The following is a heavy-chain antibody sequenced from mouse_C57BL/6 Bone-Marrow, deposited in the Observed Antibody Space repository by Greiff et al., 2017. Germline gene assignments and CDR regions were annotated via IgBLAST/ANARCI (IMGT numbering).Heavy chain of an antibody. Sequence: QVHVKQSGAELARPGASVKLSCKASGYTFTSYGISWVKQRTGQGLEWIGEIYPRSGNTYYNEKFKGKATLTADKSSSTAYMELRSLTSEDSAVYFCARGDGYYFYYFDYWGQGTTLTVSS. CDR2: IYPRSGNT. V-gene: IGHV1-81*01. J-gene: IGHJ2*01. D-gene: IGHD2-3*01. CDR1: GYTFTSYG. CDR3: ARGDGYYFYYFDY.